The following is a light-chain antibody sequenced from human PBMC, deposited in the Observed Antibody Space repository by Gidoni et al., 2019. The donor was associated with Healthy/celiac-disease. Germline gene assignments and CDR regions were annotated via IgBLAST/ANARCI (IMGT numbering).Light chain of an antibody. J-gene: IGKJ5*01. CDR3: QQRSNWPPED. Sequence: EFVLTQSPATLSLSPGERPTLSCRASQSVSSYLAWYQQKPGQAPRLLIYDASNRATGIPARFSGSGSGTDFTLTISSLEPEDFAVYYCQQRSNWPPEDFGQGTRLEIK. V-gene: IGKV3-11*01. CDR2: DAS. CDR1: QSVSSY.